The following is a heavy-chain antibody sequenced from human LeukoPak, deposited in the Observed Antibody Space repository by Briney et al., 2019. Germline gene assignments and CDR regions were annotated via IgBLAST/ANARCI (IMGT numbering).Heavy chain of an antibody. D-gene: IGHD5-12*01. J-gene: IGHJ4*02. Sequence: SETLSLTCTVSGGSISSYYWSWIRQPPGKGLEWIGYIYYSGSTNYNPSLKSRVTISVDTSKNQFSLKLSSVTAADTAVYYCARGGYSGYGFDYWGQGTLVTVS. V-gene: IGHV4-59*01. CDR3: ARGGYSGYGFDY. CDR1: GGSISSYY. CDR2: IYYSGST.